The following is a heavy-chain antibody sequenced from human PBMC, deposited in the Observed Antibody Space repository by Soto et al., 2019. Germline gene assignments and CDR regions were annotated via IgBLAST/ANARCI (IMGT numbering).Heavy chain of an antibody. Sequence: GESLKISCKASGYNFTNYWIAWVRQMPGKGLEWMGTIYPGDSETRYSPPFQGQVTISVDKSINTAFLQWSSLKASDTAMYYCGRSSYYYGSWGRPNWFDPRGKGTLVTVSS. V-gene: IGHV5-51*01. CDR1: GYNFTNYW. D-gene: IGHD3-10*01. CDR3: GRSSYYYGSWGRPNWFDP. CDR2: IYPGDSET. J-gene: IGHJ5*02.